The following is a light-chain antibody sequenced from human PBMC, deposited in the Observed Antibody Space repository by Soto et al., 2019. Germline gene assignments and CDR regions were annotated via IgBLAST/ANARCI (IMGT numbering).Light chain of an antibody. CDR3: QQYNSYSWT. Sequence: DIQMTQSPSTLSASVGARVPITCRASQSISNWLAWFQQKPGKAPKLLIYKTSSLESGVPSRFSGRGSGTEFSLTISSLQPDDFATYYCQQYNSYSWTFGQGTKVDIK. J-gene: IGKJ1*01. CDR2: KTS. V-gene: IGKV1-5*03. CDR1: QSISNW.